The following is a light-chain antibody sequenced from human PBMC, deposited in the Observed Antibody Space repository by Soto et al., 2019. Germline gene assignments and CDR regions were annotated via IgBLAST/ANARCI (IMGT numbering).Light chain of an antibody. Sequence: DIQMTQSPSTLSASVGDRVTITCRASQSISSWLAWYQQKPGKAPKLLIYDASSLESGVPSRFSVSGSGTEFTLTISSMKPDDFATDDCQPYNSYSPFGGGTKVDIK. CDR1: QSISSW. CDR3: QPYNSYSP. V-gene: IGKV1-5*01. CDR2: DAS. J-gene: IGKJ4*02.